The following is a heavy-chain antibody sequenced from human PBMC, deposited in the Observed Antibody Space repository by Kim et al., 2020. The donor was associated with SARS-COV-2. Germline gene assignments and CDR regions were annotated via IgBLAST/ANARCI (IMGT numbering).Heavy chain of an antibody. CDR1: GFSVDNSY. CDR2: IFSAGSI. Sequence: GGSLRLSCAASGFSVDNSYMTWVRQAPGKGLEWVAVIFSAGSIYYADSVKGRFTISRDNSKNTLFLQMNSLRVDDTAVYYCARDYVDDSGDHPGYYYYGMDVWGQGTTVTVSS. V-gene: IGHV3-66*01. J-gene: IGHJ6*02. D-gene: IGHD3-22*01. CDR3: ARDYVDDSGDHPGYYYYGMDV.